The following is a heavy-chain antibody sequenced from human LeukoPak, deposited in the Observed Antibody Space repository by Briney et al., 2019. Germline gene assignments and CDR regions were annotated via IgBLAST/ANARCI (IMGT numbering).Heavy chain of an antibody. CDR2: IYSDSGGST. D-gene: IGHD4-17*01. V-gene: IGHV3-66*01. CDR1: GFTVSKTY. Sequence: GGSLRLSCAASGFTVSKTYMSGVRQAPGRGREGASVIYSDSGGSTYYADSVKGRFTISRDTSKNTLSLHMNTLRAEDTAVYYCARGFTHDYGDYFDYWGQGTLVTVSS. CDR3: ARGFTHDYGDYFDY. J-gene: IGHJ4*02.